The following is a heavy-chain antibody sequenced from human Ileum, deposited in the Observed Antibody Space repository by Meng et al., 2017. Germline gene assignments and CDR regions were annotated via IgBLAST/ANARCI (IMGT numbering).Heavy chain of an antibody. CDR3: ARGGPWFDP. CDR2: ITHSGST. Sequence: QGPLRPWGAGLLKPSETLSLTCAVHGGSFSGYYWSWIRQPPGKGLEWIGEITHSGSTNYNPSLKSRVTISVDTSKNQFSLKLSSVTAADTAVYYCARGGPWFDPWGQGTLVTVSS. CDR1: GGSFSGYY. J-gene: IGHJ5*02. V-gene: IGHV4-34*01.